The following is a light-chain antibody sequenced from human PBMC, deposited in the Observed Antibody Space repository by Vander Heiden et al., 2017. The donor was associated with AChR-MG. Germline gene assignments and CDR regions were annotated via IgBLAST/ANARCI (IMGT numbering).Light chain of an antibody. Sequence: DIVMTQSPLSLPVTPGEPASISCRSSQSLVYKNGYNYLDWYLQKPGQSPQVLIYLGSNRASGVPDRFSGSGSGTEFTLKISRVEAEDVGVYYCMQALETPRTFGQGTKVEIK. CDR2: LGS. CDR1: QSLVYKNGYNY. V-gene: IGKV2-28*01. J-gene: IGKJ1*01. CDR3: MQALETPRT.